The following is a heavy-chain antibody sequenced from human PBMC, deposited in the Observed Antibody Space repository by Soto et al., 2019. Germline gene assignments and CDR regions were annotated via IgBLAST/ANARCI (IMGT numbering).Heavy chain of an antibody. CDR1: GGSFSGYY. D-gene: IGHD2-2*01. J-gene: IGHJ4*02. V-gene: IGHV4-34*01. Sequence: QVQLQQWGAGLLKPSETLSLTCAVYGGSFSGYYWSWIRQPPGKGLEWIGEINHSGSTNYNPSLKSRVTISVDTSKNQFSLKLSSVTAADTAVYYCARGKGRSSTSCFAYWGQGTLVTFSS. CDR3: ARGKGRSSTSCFAY. CDR2: INHSGST.